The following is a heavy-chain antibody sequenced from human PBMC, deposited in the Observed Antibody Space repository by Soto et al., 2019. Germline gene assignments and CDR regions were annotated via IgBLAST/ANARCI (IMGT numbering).Heavy chain of an antibody. Sequence: ASVKVSCKASGYTFTGYYMHWVRQAPGQGLEWMGWINPNSGGTNYAQKFQGWVTMTRDTSISTAYMELSRLRSDDTAVYYCARTGIAVAGTRYYYGKDVWGQGTTVTVSS. CDR2: INPNSGGT. CDR1: GYTFTGYY. CDR3: ARTGIAVAGTRYYYGKDV. D-gene: IGHD6-19*01. J-gene: IGHJ6*02. V-gene: IGHV1-2*04.